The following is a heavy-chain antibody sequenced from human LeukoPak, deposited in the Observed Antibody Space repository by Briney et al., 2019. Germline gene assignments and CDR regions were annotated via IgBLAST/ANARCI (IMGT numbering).Heavy chain of an antibody. V-gene: IGHV3-30*18. Sequence: RSLRLSCAASGFTFSSYGMHWVRQAPGKGLEWVAVISYDGSNKYYADSVKGRFTISRDNSKNTLYLQMNSLRAEDTAVYYCAKTVRDHYFHGYYFDYWGQGTLVTVSS. D-gene: IGHD3-10*01. J-gene: IGHJ4*02. CDR1: GFTFSSYG. CDR2: ISYDGSNK. CDR3: AKTVRDHYFHGYYFDY.